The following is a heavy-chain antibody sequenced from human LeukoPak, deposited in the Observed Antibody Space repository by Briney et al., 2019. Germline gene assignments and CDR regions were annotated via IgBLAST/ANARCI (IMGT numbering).Heavy chain of an antibody. D-gene: IGHD3-3*01. Sequence: ATVKVSCKASGYTFTGYYMHWVRQAPGQGLEWMGRINPNSGGTNYAQKFQGRVTMTRDTSISTAYMELSRLRSDDTAVYYCARASEYYDFWSGYYTLFDYWGQGTLVTVSS. V-gene: IGHV1-2*06. CDR1: GYTFTGYY. CDR2: INPNSGGT. CDR3: ARASEYYDFWSGYYTLFDY. J-gene: IGHJ4*02.